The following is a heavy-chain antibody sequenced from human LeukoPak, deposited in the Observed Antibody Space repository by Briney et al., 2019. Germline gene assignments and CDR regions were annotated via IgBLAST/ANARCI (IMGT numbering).Heavy chain of an antibody. J-gene: IGHJ5*02. V-gene: IGHV4-59*08. Sequence: PSETLSLTCTVSGGSITTYYWSWIRQPPGKGLECIGYIYYSGSTNYNPSLKSRVTISIDTSKNQFSLKLNSVTAADTAVYYCARRGYSSGWYWFDPWGQGTLVTVSS. CDR1: GGSITTYY. CDR3: ARRGYSSGWYWFDP. CDR2: IYYSGST. D-gene: IGHD6-19*01.